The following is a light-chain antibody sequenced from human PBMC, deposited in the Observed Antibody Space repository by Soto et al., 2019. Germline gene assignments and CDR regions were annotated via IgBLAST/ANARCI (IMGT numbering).Light chain of an antibody. CDR2: GAS. J-gene: IGKJ1*01. CDR3: QQYNTWPRT. Sequence: EIVMTQSPATLSVSPGERATLSCRASQGIKDYLAWFQQKPGQAPRLLIYGASTRATAIPARFSGSGSGTAFTLSISSLQSEDFAVYYCQQYNTWPRTFGQGTKVETK. V-gene: IGKV3-15*01. CDR1: QGIKDY.